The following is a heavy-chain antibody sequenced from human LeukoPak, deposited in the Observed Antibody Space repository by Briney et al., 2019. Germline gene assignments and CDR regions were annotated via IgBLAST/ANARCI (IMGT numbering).Heavy chain of an antibody. CDR3: ATILAVAGGSGMDV. Sequence: ASVTVSCKVSGYTLTELSMHWVRQAPGKGLEWMGGFDPEDGETIYAQKFQGRVTMTEDTSTDTAYMELSSLRSEDTAVYYCATILAVAGGSGMDVWGQGTTVTVSS. D-gene: IGHD6-19*01. J-gene: IGHJ6*02. CDR2: FDPEDGET. CDR1: GYTLTELS. V-gene: IGHV1-24*01.